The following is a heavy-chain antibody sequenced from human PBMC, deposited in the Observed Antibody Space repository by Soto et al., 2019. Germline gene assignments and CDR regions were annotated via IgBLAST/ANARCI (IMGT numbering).Heavy chain of an antibody. CDR1: GGSISSGGYY. Sequence: SETLSLTCTVSGGSISSGGYYWSWIRQHPGKGLEWIGYIYYSGSTYYNPSLKSRVTISVDTSKNQFSLKLSSVTAADTAVYYCARESKFSGGSCYRHGIFDYWGQGTRVTVAS. D-gene: IGHD2-15*01. V-gene: IGHV4-31*03. CDR2: IYYSGST. J-gene: IGHJ4*02. CDR3: ARESKFSGGSCYRHGIFDY.